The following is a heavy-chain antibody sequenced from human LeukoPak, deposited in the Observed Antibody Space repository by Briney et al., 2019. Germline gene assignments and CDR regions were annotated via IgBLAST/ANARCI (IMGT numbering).Heavy chain of an antibody. CDR2: IIPIFGIA. CDR3: AAGLSGYRTNLDY. CDR1: GGTFSSYA. V-gene: IGHV1-69*04. Sequence: SVKVSCKASGGTFSSYAISWVRQATGQGLEWMGRIIPIFGIANYAQKFQGRVTITADKSTSTAYMEPSSLRSEDTAVYYCAAGLSGYRTNLDYWGQGTLVTVSS. D-gene: IGHD5-12*01. J-gene: IGHJ4*02.